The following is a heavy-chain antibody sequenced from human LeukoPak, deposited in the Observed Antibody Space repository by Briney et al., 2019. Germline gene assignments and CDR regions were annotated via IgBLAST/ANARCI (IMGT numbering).Heavy chain of an antibody. J-gene: IGHJ6*03. Sequence: GGSLRLSCAASGFTFSSYGMHWVRQAPGKGLEWVAVISYDGSNKYYADSVKGRFTISRDNSKNTLYLQMNSLRAEDTAVYYCAKQRSDYYYMDVWGKGTTVTVSS. CDR2: ISYDGSNK. CDR1: GFTFSSYG. CDR3: AKQRSDYYYMDV. D-gene: IGHD3-3*01. V-gene: IGHV3-30*18.